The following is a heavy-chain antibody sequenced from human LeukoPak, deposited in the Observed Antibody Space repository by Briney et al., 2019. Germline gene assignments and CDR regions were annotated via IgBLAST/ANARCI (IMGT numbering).Heavy chain of an antibody. CDR3: ARDRRGYSGYDMN. V-gene: IGHV1-2*06. CDR2: INPNSGGA. D-gene: IGHD5-12*01. CDR1: GYTFNGYY. Sequence: ASVKVSCKASGYTFNGYYMHWVRQAPGHGLEWMGRINPNSGGADSAQKFQGRVTLTIDTSINTAYMELSSLRSDDTAVYYCARDRRGYSGYDMNWGQGTLVTVSS. J-gene: IGHJ4*02.